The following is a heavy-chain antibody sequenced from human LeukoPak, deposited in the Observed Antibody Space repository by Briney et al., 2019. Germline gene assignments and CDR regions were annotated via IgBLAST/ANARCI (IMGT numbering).Heavy chain of an antibody. J-gene: IGHJ4*02. CDR3: ARRDYGKGVYDH. Sequence: GGSLRLSCVTSGFNVGTNFMSWVRQAPGKGLEWFSVIHSGGDTYYADSAKGRFTISRDNSENTVYLQMSSLRAEDTAVYYCARRDYGKGVYDHWGQGTLVTVSS. D-gene: IGHD3-10*01. CDR1: GFNVGTNF. V-gene: IGHV3-66*01. CDR2: IHSGGDT.